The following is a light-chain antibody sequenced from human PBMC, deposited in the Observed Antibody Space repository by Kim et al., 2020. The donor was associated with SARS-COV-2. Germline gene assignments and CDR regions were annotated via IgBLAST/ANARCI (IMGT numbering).Light chain of an antibody. CDR2: SAS. V-gene: IGKV1-8*01. CDR1: QGISSY. CDR3: QQYYSYPRA. Sequence: ASTGDRVTITCRASQGISSYLAWYQQKPGKAPKLLIYSASTLQSGVPSRFSGSGSGTDFTLTISCLQSEDFATYYCQQYYSYPRAFGQGTLLEIK. J-gene: IGKJ5*01.